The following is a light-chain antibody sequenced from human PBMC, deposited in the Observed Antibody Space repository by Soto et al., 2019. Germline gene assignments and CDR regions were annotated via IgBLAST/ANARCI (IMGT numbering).Light chain of an antibody. CDR3: QQSYRTPT. J-gene: IGKJ5*01. V-gene: IGKV1-39*01. Sequence: DIQMTQSPSSLSASIGDRVTITCRASQSISSYLNWYQQKPGKAPNLLMYAASSLQSGVPSRFSGSGSGTDYTLTISSLQPEDFATYYCQQSYRTPTFGQGTRLE. CDR1: QSISSY. CDR2: AAS.